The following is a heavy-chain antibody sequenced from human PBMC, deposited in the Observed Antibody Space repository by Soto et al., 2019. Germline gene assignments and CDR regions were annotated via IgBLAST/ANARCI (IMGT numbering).Heavy chain of an antibody. CDR3: ARGDAYCTNGVCSRVDAFDI. J-gene: IGHJ3*02. CDR2: INPNSGGT. D-gene: IGHD2-8*01. CDR1: GYTFTGYY. Sequence: GASVKVSCKASGYTFTGYYMHWVRQAPGQGLEWMGWINPNSGGTNYAQKFQGWVTMTRDTSISTAYMELSRLRSDDTAVYYCARGDAYCTNGVCSRVDAFDIWGQGTMVT. V-gene: IGHV1-2*04.